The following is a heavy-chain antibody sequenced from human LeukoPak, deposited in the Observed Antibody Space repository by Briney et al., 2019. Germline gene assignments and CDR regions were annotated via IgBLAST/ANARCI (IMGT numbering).Heavy chain of an antibody. Sequence: SETLSLTCTVSGGSISSYCWSWIRQPAGKGLEWNGRIHTSGSTNYNPSLKSRVTMSVVTSKNQFSLKLSSVTAADTAVYYSARRGYSSSWSFYFDYWGQGTLVTVSS. J-gene: IGHJ4*02. V-gene: IGHV4-4*07. D-gene: IGHD6-13*01. CDR1: GGSISSYC. CDR3: ARRGYSSSWSFYFDY. CDR2: IHTSGST.